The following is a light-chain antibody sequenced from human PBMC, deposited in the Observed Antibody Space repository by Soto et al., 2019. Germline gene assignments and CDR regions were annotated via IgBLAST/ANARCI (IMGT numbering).Light chain of an antibody. CDR3: QQYGSSPCLFT. J-gene: IGKJ3*01. Sequence: EVVLTQSPGTLSLSPGERATLSCRASQSVTSSYLAWYKQKLGQAPRLLIYGASSRATGIADRFSGSGSGTDFTLTISRLEPEAFAVYYCQQYGSSPCLFTFGPGNQVYL. CDR2: GAS. V-gene: IGKV3-20*01. CDR1: QSVTSSY.